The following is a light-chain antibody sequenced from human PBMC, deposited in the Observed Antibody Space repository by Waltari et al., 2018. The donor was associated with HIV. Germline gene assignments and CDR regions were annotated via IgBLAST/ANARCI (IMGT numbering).Light chain of an antibody. CDR3: SSYAGTNNWV. V-gene: IGLV2-8*01. Sequence: QSALTQPPSASGSPGQSVTISCTGTGSDVGASNYVSWYQQHPGKAPKVRMYEVSKRPSGVPDRFSGSKSDNTASLTVSGLQADDEADYYCSSYAGTNNWVFGGGTKLTVL. J-gene: IGLJ3*02. CDR2: EVS. CDR1: GSDVGASNY.